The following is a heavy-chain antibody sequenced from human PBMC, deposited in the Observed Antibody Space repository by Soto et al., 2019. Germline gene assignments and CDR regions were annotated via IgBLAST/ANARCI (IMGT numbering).Heavy chain of an antibody. V-gene: IGHV1-69*12. J-gene: IGHJ6*02. CDR1: GGTLRSYA. D-gene: IGHD3-3*01. CDR3: ARGRWRFLEWSTRTRGYGMDV. CDR2: IIAIFGTA. Sequence: QVQLVQSGAEVKKPGSSVKVSCKASGGTLRSYAISWVRQAPGQGLEWMGGIIAIFGTANYAQKFQGRVTITADESTSTAYMELSSLRSEDTAVYYCARGRWRFLEWSTRTRGYGMDVWGQGTTVTVSS.